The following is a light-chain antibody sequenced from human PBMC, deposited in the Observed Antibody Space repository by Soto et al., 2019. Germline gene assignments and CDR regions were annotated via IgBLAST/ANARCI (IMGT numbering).Light chain of an antibody. J-gene: IGKJ1*01. CDR2: GAS. Sequence: DIVLTQSPGSLSLSPGERATLSCRASQSVDSSFFAGYQQKPGQAPRLLIYGASKRATGTPDRFSGSGSGTDFTLTITRLEPEDFAVYYCQQYVSSVTFGQGTKVEI. CDR1: QSVDSSF. V-gene: IGKV3-20*01. CDR3: QQYVSSVT.